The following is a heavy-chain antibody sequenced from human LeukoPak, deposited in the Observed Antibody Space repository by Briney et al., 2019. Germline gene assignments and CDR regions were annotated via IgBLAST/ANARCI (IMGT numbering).Heavy chain of an antibody. D-gene: IGHD2-2*01. V-gene: IGHV1-69*05. Sequence: PVKVSCKASGGTFSSYAISWVRQAPGQGLEWMGGIIPIFGTANYAQKFQGRVTITTDKSTSTAYMELSSLRSEDTAVYYCASMRLVVVPAALYFDYWGQGTLVTVSS. CDR3: ASMRLVVVPAALYFDY. CDR2: IIPIFGTA. J-gene: IGHJ4*02. CDR1: GGTFSSYA.